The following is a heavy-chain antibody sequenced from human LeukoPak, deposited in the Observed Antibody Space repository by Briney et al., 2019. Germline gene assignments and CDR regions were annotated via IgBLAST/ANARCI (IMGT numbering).Heavy chain of an antibody. Sequence: ASVKVSCKASGYTFTGYYMHWVRQAPGQGLEWMGWINPNSGGTNYAQKFQGRVTMTRDTSISTAYMELSRLRSGDTAVYYCARNSDSGWCPNYWGQGTLVTVSS. D-gene: IGHD6-19*01. CDR3: ARNSDSGWCPNY. CDR1: GYTFTGYY. CDR2: INPNSGGT. V-gene: IGHV1-2*02. J-gene: IGHJ4*02.